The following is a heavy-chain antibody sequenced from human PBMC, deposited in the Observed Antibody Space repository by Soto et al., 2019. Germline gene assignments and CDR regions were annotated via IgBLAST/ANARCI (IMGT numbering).Heavy chain of an antibody. V-gene: IGHV4-39*01. Sequence: PSETLSLTCTVSGGSISSWSYYWGWIRQPPGRGLEWIGIVYHTGTAYYNPSLKSRVAISADTSKNQFSLMVTSVTAADTAVYYCAGLPKRPAEYCSSPTCYNWFDPWGQGAVVTVS. D-gene: IGHD2-2*01. J-gene: IGHJ5*02. CDR2: VYHTGTA. CDR3: AGLPKRPAEYCSSPTCYNWFDP. CDR1: GGSISSWSYY.